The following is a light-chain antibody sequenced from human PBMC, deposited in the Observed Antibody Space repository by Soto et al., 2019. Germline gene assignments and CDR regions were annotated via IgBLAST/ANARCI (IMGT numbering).Light chain of an antibody. Sequence: IVMTQAPATLSVSPGERATLSCRASQTVSSDLAWYQQKPGQAPRLLIYGASTRATGIPARFSGSGSGTELTITISSLKSEDFEVYSCQQYNNWPWTFGQGTKVDIK. CDR3: QQYNNWPWT. V-gene: IGKV3-15*01. CDR1: QTVSSD. CDR2: GAS. J-gene: IGKJ1*01.